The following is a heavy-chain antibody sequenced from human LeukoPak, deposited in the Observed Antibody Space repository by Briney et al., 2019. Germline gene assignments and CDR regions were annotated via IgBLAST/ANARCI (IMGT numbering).Heavy chain of an antibody. CDR2: ISYDGRYT. D-gene: IGHD5-12*01. J-gene: IGHJ4*02. CDR1: GFISSSYGVHSVSTYG. CDR3: AKVLSMRGYDGDVGFDY. V-gene: IGHV3-30*18. Sequence: PGGSPRLSCEASGFISSSYGVHSVSTYGMHWVRQAPGKGLEWVAVISYDGRYTNYADSVRGRFSISRDNSKNTLYLQMNSLRVEDTAVYYCAKVLSMRGYDGDVGFDYWGRGTLVTVSS.